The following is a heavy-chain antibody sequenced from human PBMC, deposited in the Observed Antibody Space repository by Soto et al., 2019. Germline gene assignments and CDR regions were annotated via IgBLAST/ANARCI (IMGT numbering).Heavy chain of an antibody. Sequence: QVQLVQSGAEVKKPGSSVKVSCKASGGTFSSYAISWVRQAPGQGLEWMGGIIPIFGTANYAQKFQGRVTITADESTSTAYMELSSLRSKDTAVYYCASRITMVRGARNYYYYGMDVWGQGTTVTVSS. V-gene: IGHV1-69*01. J-gene: IGHJ6*02. D-gene: IGHD3-10*01. CDR2: IIPIFGTA. CDR3: ASRITMVRGARNYYYYGMDV. CDR1: GGTFSSYA.